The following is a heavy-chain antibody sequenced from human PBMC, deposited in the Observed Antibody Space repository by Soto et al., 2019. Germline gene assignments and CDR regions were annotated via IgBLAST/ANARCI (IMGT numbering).Heavy chain of an antibody. CDR2: IIPLFGSP. J-gene: IGHJ4*02. CDR1: GGTFTNYD. D-gene: IGHD2-21*01. CDR3: AWTLAFCGGNCYLPNFDT. V-gene: IGHV1-69*12. Sequence: QVQLVQSGTEVQKPGSSVKLSCKTSGGTFTNYDISWVRQALGQGLEWMGGIIPLFGSPHYSPKFEGRVTITADEVSTTAHLELSSLRFDDTAVYFCAWTLAFCGGNCYLPNFDTWGQGTLVIVSS.